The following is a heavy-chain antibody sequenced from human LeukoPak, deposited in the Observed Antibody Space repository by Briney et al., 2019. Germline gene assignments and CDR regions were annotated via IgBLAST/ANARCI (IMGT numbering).Heavy chain of an antibody. V-gene: IGHV4-31*11. CDR1: GGSFSGYY. CDR2: IYYSGST. D-gene: IGHD2-2*01. J-gene: IGHJ6*02. CDR3: ARVNIVVVPAATAPGVYYYYGMDV. Sequence: PSETLSLTCAVYGGSFSGYYWSWIRQHPGKGLEWIGYIYYSGSTYYNPSLKSRVTISVDTSKNQFSLKLSSVTAADTAVYYCARVNIVVVPAATAPGVYYYYGMDVWGQGTTVTVSS.